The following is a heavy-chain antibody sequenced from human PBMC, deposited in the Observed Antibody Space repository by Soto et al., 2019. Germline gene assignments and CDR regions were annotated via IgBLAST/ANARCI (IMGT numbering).Heavy chain of an antibody. CDR2: ISPMFGAA. Sequence: QVQLVQSGAEMKKPGSSVKVSCQSSGGPFNTYAMNWVRQAPGQGPEWMGDISPMFGAANYAPKFQGRATITADESTGTSYMQLSSLTSEDTALYFCAREVQVHTPAFVYWGQGTLVTVSS. CDR3: AREVQVHTPAFVY. V-gene: IGHV1-69*19. D-gene: IGHD3-10*01. CDR1: GGPFNTYA. J-gene: IGHJ4*02.